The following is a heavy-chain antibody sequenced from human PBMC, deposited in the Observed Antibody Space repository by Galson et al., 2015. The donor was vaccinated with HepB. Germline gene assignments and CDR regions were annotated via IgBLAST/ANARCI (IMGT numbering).Heavy chain of an antibody. CDR1: GYTFTGYY. J-gene: IGHJ4*02. Sequence: SVKVSCKASGYTFTGYYIHWVRQAPGQGLEWMGWINPNSGGTNYAQKFQGRVTMTRDTSISTAYMEVGRLRSDDTAVYYCARDWDGIPDWGQGTLVTVSS. V-gene: IGHV1-2*02. CDR3: ARDWDGIPD. D-gene: IGHD1-1*01. CDR2: INPNSGGT.